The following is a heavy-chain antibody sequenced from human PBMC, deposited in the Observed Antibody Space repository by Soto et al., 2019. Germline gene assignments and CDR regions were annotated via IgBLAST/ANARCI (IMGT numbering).Heavy chain of an antibody. Sequence: QVQLVQSGGEVKKPGASVKVSCKASGYTFTSYYMHWVRQAPGQGLVWMGIINPSGGSTSYAQKFQCRVTMTRDTSPSTVSMELSSLRSEDTAVYYCARSRDGYNFYDYWGQGTLVTVSS. V-gene: IGHV1-46*03. J-gene: IGHJ4*02. D-gene: IGHD5-12*01. CDR3: ARSRDGYNFYDY. CDR1: GYTFTSYY. CDR2: INPSGGST.